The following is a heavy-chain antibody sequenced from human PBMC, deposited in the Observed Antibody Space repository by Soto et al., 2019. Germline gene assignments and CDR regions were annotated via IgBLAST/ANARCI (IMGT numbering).Heavy chain of an antibody. J-gene: IGHJ4*02. D-gene: IGHD6-6*01. V-gene: IGHV3-30*18. Sequence: QVQLVESGGGVVQPGRSLRLSCAASGFTFSSYGMHRVRQAPGKGLEWVAVISYDGSNKYYADSVKGRFTISRDNSKNTLYLQMNSLRAEDTAVYYCAKRGSSSLTLDYWGQGTLVTVSS. CDR2: ISYDGSNK. CDR1: GFTFSSYG. CDR3: AKRGSSSLTLDY.